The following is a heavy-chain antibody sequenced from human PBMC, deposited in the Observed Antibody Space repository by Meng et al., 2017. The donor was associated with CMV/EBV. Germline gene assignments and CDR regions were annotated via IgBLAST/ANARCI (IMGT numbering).Heavy chain of an antibody. CDR1: GGSISSGDYY. J-gene: IGHJ4*02. Sequence: QVQLQESGPGRVKASQTLALTCTVSGGSISSGDYYWSWIRQPPGKGLEWIGYIYYSGSTYYNPSLKSRVTISVDTSKNQFSLKLSSVTAADTAVYYCARDNRRGGVDYWGQGTLVTVSS. CDR3: ARDNRRGGVDY. V-gene: IGHV4-30-4*08. CDR2: IYYSGST. D-gene: IGHD3-3*01.